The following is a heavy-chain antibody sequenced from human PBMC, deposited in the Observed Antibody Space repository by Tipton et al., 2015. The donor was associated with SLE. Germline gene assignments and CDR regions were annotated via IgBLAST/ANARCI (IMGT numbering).Heavy chain of an antibody. D-gene: IGHD1-26*01. CDR3: AKGGAGGLYFDS. Sequence: PLRLSCTASGFTFRSYAMTWVRQAPGKGPEWVSIVYSAARTHYSDSVRGRFIISRDDSKNTLYLEMENLRPEDTARYYCAKGGAGGLYFDSWGQGTLVTVSS. V-gene: IGHV3-23*03. CDR1: GFTFRSYA. CDR2: VYSAART. J-gene: IGHJ4*02.